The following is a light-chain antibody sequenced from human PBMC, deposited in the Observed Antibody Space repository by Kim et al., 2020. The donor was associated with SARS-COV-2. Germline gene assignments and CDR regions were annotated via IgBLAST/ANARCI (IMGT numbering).Light chain of an antibody. CDR3: SSYTSSSNVV. CDR1: SSDVGGYNY. V-gene: IGLV2-14*03. J-gene: IGLJ2*01. Sequence: QSALTQPASVSGSPGQSITISCTGTSSDVGGYNYVSWYQQHPGKAPKLMIYHVSNRPSGVSNRFSGSKSGNTASLTISGLQAEDEADYYCSSYTSSSNVVFGGGTQLTVL. CDR2: HVS.